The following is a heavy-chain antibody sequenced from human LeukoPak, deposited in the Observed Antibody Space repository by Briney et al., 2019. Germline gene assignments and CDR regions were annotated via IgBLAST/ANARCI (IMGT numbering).Heavy chain of an antibody. CDR2: LYYTGTT. V-gene: IGHV4-39*01. CDR3: ARHPAAAPTGFYGVDV. CDR1: DGSISSSSYY. D-gene: IGHD6-13*01. Sequence: SETLSLTCAVSDGSISSSSYYWGWIRQPPGKGLEWIGTLYYTGTTYYNPSLRSRVTISVDMSKNQFSLKLSSVTAADTAVYYCARHPAAAPTGFYGVDVWGLGTTVTVSS. J-gene: IGHJ6*02.